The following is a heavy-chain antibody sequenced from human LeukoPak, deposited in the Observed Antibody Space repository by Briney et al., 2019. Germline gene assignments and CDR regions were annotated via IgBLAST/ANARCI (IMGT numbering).Heavy chain of an antibody. CDR1: GGSICGFY. Sequence: SETLSLTCSVSGGSICGFYWIWIRQPPGKGLEWIGYVYNSDYTKYNPSLKGRVSISLDTSKNQFSLQLTSVTVADTAVYSCARNLGSCGSYLFDYGGRGTLVTVSS. CDR2: VYNSDYT. J-gene: IGHJ4*02. CDR3: ARNLGSCGSYLFDY. D-gene: IGHD6-19*01. V-gene: IGHV4-4*08.